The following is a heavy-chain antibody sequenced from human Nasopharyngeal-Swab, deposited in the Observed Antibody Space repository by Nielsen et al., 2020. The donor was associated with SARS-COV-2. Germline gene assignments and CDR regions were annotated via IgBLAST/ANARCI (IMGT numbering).Heavy chain of an antibody. Sequence: GESLKISCAASGFTFSSYGMHWVRQAPGKGLEWVAVIWYDGGNKYYADSVKGRFTISRDNSKNTLYLQMNSLRAEDTAVYYCARDEAVAQLSYYGMDVWGQGTTVTVPS. CDR1: GFTFSSYG. CDR2: IWYDGGNK. CDR3: ARDEAVAQLSYYGMDV. D-gene: IGHD6-19*01. J-gene: IGHJ6*02. V-gene: IGHV3-33*01.